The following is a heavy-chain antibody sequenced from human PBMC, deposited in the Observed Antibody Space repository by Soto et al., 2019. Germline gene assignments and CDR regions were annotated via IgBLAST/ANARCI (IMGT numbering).Heavy chain of an antibody. CDR3: ASAFGSSGYR. V-gene: IGHV4-30-2*01. D-gene: IGHD3-22*01. J-gene: IGHJ4*02. CDR1: GGSISSGGYS. CDR2: IYHSGST. Sequence: QLQLQESGSGLVKPSQTLSLTCAVSGGSISSGGYSWSWIRQPPGKGLEWIGYIYHSGSTYYNPSLKSRVTTSVDRSKNQFSRKLSSVTAADTAVYYCASAFGSSGYRWGQGTLVTVSS.